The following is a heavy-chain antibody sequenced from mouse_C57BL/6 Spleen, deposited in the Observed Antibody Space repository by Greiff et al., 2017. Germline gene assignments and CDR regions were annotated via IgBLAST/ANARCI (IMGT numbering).Heavy chain of an antibody. CDR1: GFSLTSYG. D-gene: IGHD1-1*01. Sequence: VKLMESGPGLVAPSQSLSITCTVSGFSLTSYGVDWVRQPPGKGLERLGVIWGGGSTNYNSAPMSRLSISKDNSKSQVVLKMNSLQTDDTAMYYCAKHSNYYGSFYAMDYWGQGTSVTVSS. CDR2: IWGGGST. CDR3: AKHSNYYGSFYAMDY. V-gene: IGHV2-9*01. J-gene: IGHJ4*01.